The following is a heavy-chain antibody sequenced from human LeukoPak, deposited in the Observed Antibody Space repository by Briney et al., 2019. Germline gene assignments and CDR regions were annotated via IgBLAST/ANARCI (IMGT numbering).Heavy chain of an antibody. CDR3: ARVRYYDSSGYYDTPSAFDY. Sequence: SETLSLTCTVSGGSISSVGYYWSWLRQHPGKGLECIGYIYYSGSTYYNPSLKSRVIISVDTSTNQFSLKLSSVTAADTAVHYCARVRYYDSSGYYDTPSAFDYWGQGTLVTVSS. CDR2: IYYSGST. J-gene: IGHJ4*02. D-gene: IGHD3-22*01. CDR1: GGSISSVGYY. V-gene: IGHV4-31*03.